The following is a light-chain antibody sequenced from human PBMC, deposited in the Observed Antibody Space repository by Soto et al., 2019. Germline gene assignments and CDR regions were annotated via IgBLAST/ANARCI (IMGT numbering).Light chain of an antibody. CDR3: QQYGRSPLT. Sequence: EIVLTQSPGTLSLSPGERATLSCRASQSVSSSYLAWCQQKPGQAPRLLIYGASSRATGIPDRFSGSGSGTDFTLTISRLESEDFAVYYCQQYGRSPLTFGPGTTGDIK. J-gene: IGKJ3*01. V-gene: IGKV3-20*01. CDR1: QSVSSSY. CDR2: GAS.